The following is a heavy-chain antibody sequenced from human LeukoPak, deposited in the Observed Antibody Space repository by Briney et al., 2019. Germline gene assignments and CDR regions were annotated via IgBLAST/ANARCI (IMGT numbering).Heavy chain of an antibody. CDR1: GGSISSYY. CDR3: AGGYSGSYLDP. Sequence: SETLSLTCTVSGGSISSYYWSWIRQTPGKGLEWMGYIYYSGRINYNPSLKSRVSISVDTSKNQFSLKLNSVTAADTAVYYCAGGYSGSYLDPWGQGILVTVSS. J-gene: IGHJ5*02. CDR2: IYYSGRI. D-gene: IGHD1-26*01. V-gene: IGHV4-59*01.